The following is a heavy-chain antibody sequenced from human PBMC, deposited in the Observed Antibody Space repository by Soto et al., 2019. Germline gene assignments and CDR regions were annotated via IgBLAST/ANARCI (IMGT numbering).Heavy chain of an antibody. CDR1: GGSVSCGSYY. J-gene: IGHJ5*02. CDR2: LYYSGGP. D-gene: IGHD2-21*02. CDR3: ARGNHDLSCWFDP. Sequence: SETLSLTCTVSGGSVSCGSYYWSWIRQPPGKGLEWIGYLYYSGGPNYNPSLKSRVTISVYTSKNQSSLKLVSVTAADTAVYYCARGNHDLSCWFDPWGQGTLVTVSS. V-gene: IGHV4-61*01.